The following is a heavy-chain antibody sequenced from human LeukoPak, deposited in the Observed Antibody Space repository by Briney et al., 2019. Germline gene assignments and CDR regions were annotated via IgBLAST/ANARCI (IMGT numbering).Heavy chain of an antibody. Sequence: SETLSLTCTVSGASISSYYWSWIRQPPGKGLEWIGYLYNTRNTYYNPSLKSRVTISVDTSKNQFSLKVSSVTAADTAVYFCARVSRDGYNKLLDYWGQGTLVTVSS. V-gene: IGHV4-59*01. CDR2: LYNTRNT. D-gene: IGHD5-24*01. CDR1: GASISSYY. J-gene: IGHJ4*02. CDR3: ARVSRDGYNKLLDY.